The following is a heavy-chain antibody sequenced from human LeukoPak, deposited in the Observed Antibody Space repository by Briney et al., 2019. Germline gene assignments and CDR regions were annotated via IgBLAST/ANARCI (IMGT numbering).Heavy chain of an antibody. Sequence: GASVKVSCKASGYTFTSYYMHWVRQAPGQGLEWMGGIIPIFGTANYAQKFQGRVTITADESTSTAYMELSSLRSEDTAVYYCARERNWGVDYYFDYWGQGTLVTVSS. J-gene: IGHJ4*02. CDR3: ARERNWGVDYYFDY. CDR1: GYTFTSYY. CDR2: IIPIFGTA. D-gene: IGHD7-27*01. V-gene: IGHV1-69*13.